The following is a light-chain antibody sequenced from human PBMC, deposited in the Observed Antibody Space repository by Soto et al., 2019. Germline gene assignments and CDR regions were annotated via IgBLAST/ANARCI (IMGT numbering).Light chain of an antibody. Sequence: DIQMTQSPSTLSASVGDRVTITCRASQSISSWLAWYQQKPGKAPKLLIYDASSLEGGVPSRFSGSGSGTEFTLTISRLQPDDFATYYCQQYNSYPWTFGQGTKVEIK. CDR2: DAS. CDR3: QQYNSYPWT. J-gene: IGKJ1*01. CDR1: QSISSW. V-gene: IGKV1-5*01.